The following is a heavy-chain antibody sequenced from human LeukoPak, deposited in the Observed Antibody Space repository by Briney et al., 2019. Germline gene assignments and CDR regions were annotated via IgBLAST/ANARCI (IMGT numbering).Heavy chain of an antibody. CDR1: GFTFSSYA. CDR2: ISGSGGST. CDR3: AKDLAAVWYYYDSSGFDY. V-gene: IGHV3-23*01. Sequence: GGSLRLSCAASGFTFSSYAMSWVRQAPGKGLEWVSAISGSGGSTYYADSVKGRFTISRDNSKNTLYLQMNSLRAEDTAVYYCAKDLAAVWYYYDSSGFDYWGQGTLVTVSS. D-gene: IGHD3-22*01. J-gene: IGHJ4*02.